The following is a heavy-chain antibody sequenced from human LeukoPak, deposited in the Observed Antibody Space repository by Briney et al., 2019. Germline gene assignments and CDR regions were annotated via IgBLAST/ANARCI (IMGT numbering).Heavy chain of an antibody. V-gene: IGHV1-8*02. D-gene: IGHD2-21*01. CDR3: TRSVRNGHIDY. CDR1: GYTFTGYY. CDR2: MNPNSGNT. J-gene: IGHJ4*02. Sequence: ASVKVSCKASGYTFTGYYMHWVRQAPGQGLEWMGWMNPNSGNTGYAQKFQGRVTMTRNTSISTAYMELSSLRFEDTAVYYCTRSVRNGHIDYWGQGTLVTVSS.